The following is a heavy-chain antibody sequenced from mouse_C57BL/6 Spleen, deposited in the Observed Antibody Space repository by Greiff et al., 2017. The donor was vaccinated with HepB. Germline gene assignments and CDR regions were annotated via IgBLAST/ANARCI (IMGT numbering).Heavy chain of an antibody. CDR2: IDPSDSET. D-gene: IGHD1-1*01. Sequence: QVQLQQPGAELVRPGSSVKLSCKASGYTFTSYWMHWVKQRPIQGLEWIGNIDPSDSETHYNQKFKDKATLTVDKSSSTAYMQLSSLTSEDSAVYYCARRDTTGYFDVWGTGTTVTVSS. J-gene: IGHJ1*03. CDR1: GYTFTSYW. V-gene: IGHV1-52*01. CDR3: ARRDTTGYFDV.